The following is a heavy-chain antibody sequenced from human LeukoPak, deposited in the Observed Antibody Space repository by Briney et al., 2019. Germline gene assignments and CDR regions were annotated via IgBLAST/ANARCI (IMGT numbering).Heavy chain of an antibody. CDR3: AREYSRVRWLRGAFDY. CDR2: ISYDGSNK. D-gene: IGHD5-12*01. Sequence: GRSLRLSCAASGFTFSSYAMHWVRQAPGKGLEWVAVISYDGSNKYYADSVKGRFTISRDNSKNTLYLQMNSLRAEDTAVYYCAREYSRVRWLRGAFDYWGQGTLVTVSS. V-gene: IGHV3-30*04. CDR1: GFTFSSYA. J-gene: IGHJ4*02.